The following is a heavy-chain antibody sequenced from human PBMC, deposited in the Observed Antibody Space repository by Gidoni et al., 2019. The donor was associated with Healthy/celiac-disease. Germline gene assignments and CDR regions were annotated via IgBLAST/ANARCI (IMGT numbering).Heavy chain of an antibody. CDR3: AHLNDSSGYCYYFDY. V-gene: IGHV2-5*02. D-gene: IGHD3-22*01. CDR2: IYLDDDK. CDR1: GFSPSTSGVG. J-gene: IGHJ4*02. Sequence: QITLKESGPTLGTPTQTPTLTCTFSGFSPSTSGVGVGWIRQPPGKALAWLALIYLDDDKRYSPSLKIRLTITKDTSNTQVVLTMTNMDPVDTATYYCAHLNDSSGYCYYFDYWGQGTLVTVSS.